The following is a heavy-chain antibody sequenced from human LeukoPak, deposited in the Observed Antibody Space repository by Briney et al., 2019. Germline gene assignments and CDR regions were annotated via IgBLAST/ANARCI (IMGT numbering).Heavy chain of an antibody. CDR2: IYSGGST. CDR3: ASPSSFYYYYYGMDV. J-gene: IGHJ6*02. D-gene: IGHD3-16*02. V-gene: IGHV3-66*01. Sequence: GGSLTLSCAASGFTVSSNYMSWVRQAPGKGLERVSVIYSGGSTYYADSVKGRFTISRDNSKNTLYLQMNSLRAEDTAVYYCASPSSFYYYYYGMDVWGQGTTVTVSS. CDR1: GFTVSSNY.